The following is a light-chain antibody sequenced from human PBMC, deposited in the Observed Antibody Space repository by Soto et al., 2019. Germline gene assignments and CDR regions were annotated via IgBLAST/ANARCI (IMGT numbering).Light chain of an antibody. CDR3: QQYNNWLTWT. CDR1: QSVSGN. V-gene: IGKV3-15*01. CDR2: GAS. Sequence: EIVMTQSPATLSVSPGERATLSCRASQSVSGNLAWYQQKPGQAPRRLIYGASTRATGIPARFSGSGSGTEFTLTISSLPSEDFAVYYCQQYNNWLTWTFGQGTKVDIK. J-gene: IGKJ1*01.